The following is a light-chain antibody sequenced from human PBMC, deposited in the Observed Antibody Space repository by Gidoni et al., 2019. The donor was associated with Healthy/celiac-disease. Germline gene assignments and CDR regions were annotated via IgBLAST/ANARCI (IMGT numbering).Light chain of an antibody. Sequence: QSVLTQPPSVSAAPGHKVTISCSRSSSNIRNNYVSWYQQLPGTAPTLLIYDNNKRPSGIPDRFSGSKSGTSATLGITGLQTGDEADYYCGTWDSSLSAGGVFGGGTKLTVL. V-gene: IGLV1-51*01. CDR2: DNN. J-gene: IGLJ2*01. CDR3: GTWDSSLSAGGV. CDR1: SSNIRNNY.